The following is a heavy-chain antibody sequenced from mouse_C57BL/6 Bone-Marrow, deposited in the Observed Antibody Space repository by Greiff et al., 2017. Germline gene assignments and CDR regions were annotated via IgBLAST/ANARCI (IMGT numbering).Heavy chain of an antibody. CDR1: GYSITSGYY. CDR3: AVEDYGYWYFDG. J-gene: IGHJ1*03. Sequence: EVQLQQSGPGLVKPSQSLSLTCSVTGYSITSGYYWNWIRQFPGNKLEWMGYISYDGSDNYNPSLKNRIPITRDTSKNQFFLKLNSVTTEDTATYYGAVEDYGYWYFDGWGTGTTVTVSS. V-gene: IGHV3-6*01. CDR2: ISYDGSD. D-gene: IGHD2-4*01.